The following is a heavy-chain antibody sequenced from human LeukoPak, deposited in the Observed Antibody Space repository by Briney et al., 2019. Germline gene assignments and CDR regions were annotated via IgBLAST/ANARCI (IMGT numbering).Heavy chain of an antibody. Sequence: PGGSLRLSCAASGFTFRSHWMHWVRQAPGKGLVWVSRINGDGSITTYADSVKGRFTISRDNAKNTLYLQMNSLRAEDTAVYYCAREDSGSIGWFDPWGQGTQVTVSS. CDR2: INGDGSIT. V-gene: IGHV3-74*01. D-gene: IGHD1-26*01. CDR1: GFTFRSHW. CDR3: AREDSGSIGWFDP. J-gene: IGHJ5*02.